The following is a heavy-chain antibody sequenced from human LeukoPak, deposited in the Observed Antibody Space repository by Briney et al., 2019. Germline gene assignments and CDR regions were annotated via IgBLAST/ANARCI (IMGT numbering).Heavy chain of an antibody. V-gene: IGHV3-23*01. D-gene: IGHD3-10*01. J-gene: IGHJ4*02. CDR2: ITGVAYST. Sequence: PGGSLRLSRAASGFTFGIYAMSSVRQAPGKGLEWVSVITGVAYSTDSAHPVKGRFIISRDNSKNMLYLQMDSLSAADTAVYYCAKDQLYGTGASNLIFDNWGQGTLVTVSS. CDR3: AKDQLYGTGASNLIFDN. CDR1: GFTFGIYA.